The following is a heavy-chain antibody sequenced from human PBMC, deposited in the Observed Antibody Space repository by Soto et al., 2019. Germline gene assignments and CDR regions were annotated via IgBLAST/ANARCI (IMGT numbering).Heavy chain of an antibody. Sequence: SETLSLTCSVPGGAISSYYWSWVRQPAGRGLEWIGRVFSSGSTNYNASLKSRVTMSIDTSKNEVSLTLRSVTAADTGVYYCARVAFSYFGMDVWGPGTTVTVSS. CDR3: ARVAFSYFGMDV. J-gene: IGHJ6*02. CDR2: VFSSGST. D-gene: IGHD3-3*02. CDR1: GGAISSYY. V-gene: IGHV4-4*07.